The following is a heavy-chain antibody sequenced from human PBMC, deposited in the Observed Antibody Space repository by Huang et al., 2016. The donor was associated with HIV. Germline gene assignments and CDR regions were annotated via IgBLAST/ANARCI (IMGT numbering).Heavy chain of an antibody. CDR3: VRDQGRLAVGGIDNWFDP. D-gene: IGHD6-19*01. CDR1: GDSVSSHY. CDR2: VYASGTT. V-gene: IGHV4-59*02. Sequence: QVRLQESGPGLVKPSETLSLSCTVSGDSVSSHYWGWIRHPPGKGLEWIGTVYASGTTKYNSRLKSRITISVDTSKNGFSLNITSVSAADTAMYFCVRDQGRLAVGGIDNWFDPWGQGALVTVSS. J-gene: IGHJ5*02.